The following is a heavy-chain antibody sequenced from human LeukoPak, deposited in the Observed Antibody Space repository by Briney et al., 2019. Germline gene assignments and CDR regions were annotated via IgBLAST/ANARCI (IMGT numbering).Heavy chain of an antibody. CDR2: IKQDGSEK. D-gene: IGHD5-24*01. V-gene: IGHV3-7*01. Sequence: GGSLRLSCAASGFTFSSYWMSWVRQAPGKGLEWVANIKQDGSEKYYVDSVKGRFTISRDNAKNSLYLQMNSLRAEDTAVYYSATGRDGYNLYYFDYWGQGTLVTVFS. CDR1: GFTFSSYW. J-gene: IGHJ4*02. CDR3: ATGRDGYNLYYFDY.